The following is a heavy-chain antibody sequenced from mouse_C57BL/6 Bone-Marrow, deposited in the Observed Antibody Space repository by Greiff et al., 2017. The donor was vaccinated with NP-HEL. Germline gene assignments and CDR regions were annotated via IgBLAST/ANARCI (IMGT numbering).Heavy chain of an antibody. J-gene: IGHJ2*01. CDR2: ISSGSSTI. CDR1: GFTFSDYG. CDR3: AYGKFYFDY. D-gene: IGHD2-1*01. V-gene: IGHV5-17*01. Sequence: EVQLQESGGGLVKPGGSLKLSCAASGFTFSDYGMHWVRQAPEKGLEWVAYISSGSSTIYYADTVKGRFTISRDNAKNTLFLQMTSLRSEDTAMYYCAYGKFYFDYWGQGTTLTVSS.